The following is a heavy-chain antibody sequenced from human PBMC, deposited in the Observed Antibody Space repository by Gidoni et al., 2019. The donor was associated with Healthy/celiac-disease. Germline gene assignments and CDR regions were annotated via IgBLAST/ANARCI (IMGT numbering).Heavy chain of an antibody. Sequence: QVQLQQWGAGLLKPSETLSLTCAVYGGSFSVYYWNWIRKPPGKGLEWIGEINHRGSPNYKPSLKSRVTISVDTSKNQCALKLSSGTAADTAVYYCARQVRRGVRLFDPWGQGTLVTVSS. V-gene: IGHV4-34*02. D-gene: IGHD3-10*01. CDR1: GGSFSVYY. CDR3: ARQVRRGVRLFDP. J-gene: IGHJ5*02. CDR2: INHRGSP.